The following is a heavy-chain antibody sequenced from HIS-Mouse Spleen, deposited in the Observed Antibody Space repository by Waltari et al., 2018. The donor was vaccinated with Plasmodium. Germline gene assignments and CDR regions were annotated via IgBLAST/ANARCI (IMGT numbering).Heavy chain of an antibody. J-gene: IGHJ2*01. CDR2: IKQDGSEK. Sequence: EVQLVESGGGLVKPGGSRRISCAASGFTFSSYWMGWVGRAPGKGLEWVANIKQDGSEKYYVDSVKGRFTISRDNAKNSLYLQMNSLRAEDTAVYYCASSWYWYFDLWGRGTLVTVSS. CDR1: GFTFSSYW. D-gene: IGHD6-13*01. CDR3: ASSWYWYFDL. V-gene: IGHV3-7*01.